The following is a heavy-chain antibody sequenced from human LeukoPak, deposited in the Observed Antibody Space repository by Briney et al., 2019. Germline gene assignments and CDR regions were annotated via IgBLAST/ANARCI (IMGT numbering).Heavy chain of an antibody. Sequence: GSLRLSCAASGFTFSNAWMNWVRQAPGKGLEWVGRIKSKTDGGTTDYAAPVKGRLTISRDDSKNTLYLQMNSLKTEDTAVYYCTTDPRYSSSWYFDAFDIWGQGTMVTVSS. CDR1: GFTFSNAW. CDR3: TTDPRYSSSWYFDAFDI. D-gene: IGHD6-13*01. V-gene: IGHV3-15*07. CDR2: IKSKTDGGTT. J-gene: IGHJ3*02.